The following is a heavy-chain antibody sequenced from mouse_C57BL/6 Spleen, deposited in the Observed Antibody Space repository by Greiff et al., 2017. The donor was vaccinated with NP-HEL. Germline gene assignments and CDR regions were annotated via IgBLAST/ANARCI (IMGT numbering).Heavy chain of an antibody. CDR3: ASNFYGSSSYAMDY. CDR2: IDPSASET. D-gene: IGHD1-1*01. Sequence: VQLQQSGAELVRPGSSVKLSCKASGYTFTSYWMHWVKQRPIQGLEWIGNIDPSASETHYNQKFKDKATLTVEKSSGTAYMQLSSLTSEDSAVYYCASNFYGSSSYAMDYWGQGTSVTVSS. J-gene: IGHJ4*01. V-gene: IGHV1-52*01. CDR1: GYTFTSYW.